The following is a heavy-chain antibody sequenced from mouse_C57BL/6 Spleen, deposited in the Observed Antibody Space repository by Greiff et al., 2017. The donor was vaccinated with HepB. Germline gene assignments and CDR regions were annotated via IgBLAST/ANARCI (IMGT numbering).Heavy chain of an antibody. D-gene: IGHD1-1*01. J-gene: IGHJ4*01. CDR2: IDPSDSYT. CDR3: ARAYGSRGDYYYYAMDY. Sequence: QVQLQQPGAELVMPGASVKLSCKASGYTFTSYWMHWVKQRPGQGLEWIGEIDPSDSYTNYNQKFKGKSTLTVDKSSSTAYMQLSSLTSEDSAVYYCARAYGSRGDYYYYAMDYWGQGTSVTVSS. CDR1: GYTFTSYW. V-gene: IGHV1-69*01.